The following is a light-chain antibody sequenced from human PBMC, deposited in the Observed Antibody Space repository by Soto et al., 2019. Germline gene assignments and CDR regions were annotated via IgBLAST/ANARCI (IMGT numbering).Light chain of an antibody. Sequence: DIQMTQSPSSLSASVGDKVTITCRAIQSVSSWLAWYQQKPGKAPKVMIFDVSNLESGVPSRFSGSGSGTEFILTISSLQSEDVAVYYCQQYYNWPRTFGQGTKVDIK. CDR3: QQYYNWPRT. J-gene: IGKJ1*01. CDR2: DVS. CDR1: QSVSSW. V-gene: IGKV1-5*01.